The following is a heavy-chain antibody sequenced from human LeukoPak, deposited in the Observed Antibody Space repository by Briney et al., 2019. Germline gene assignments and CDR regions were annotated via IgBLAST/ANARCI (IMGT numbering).Heavy chain of an antibody. D-gene: IGHD4-23*01. CDR3: ARHDYGGNEAFDI. V-gene: IGHV4-59*02. CDR1: GDSVSSHY. Sequence: SETLFLTCTVSGDSVSSHYWSWIRQPPGKGLEWIGYIYYSGSTNYNPSLKSRVTISVDTSKNQFSLKLSSVTAADTAVYYCARHDYGGNEAFDIWGQGTMVTVSS. J-gene: IGHJ3*02. CDR2: IYYSGST.